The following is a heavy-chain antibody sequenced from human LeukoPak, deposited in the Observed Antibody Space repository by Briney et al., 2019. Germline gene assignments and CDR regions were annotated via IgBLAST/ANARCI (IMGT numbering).Heavy chain of an antibody. V-gene: IGHV3-13*01. CDR3: ARDLNCGGDCYYGMDV. J-gene: IGHJ6*02. D-gene: IGHD2-21*01. CDR1: GFTFSSYD. Sequence: EGSLRLSCAASGFTFSSYDMHWVRQATGKGLEWVSAIGTAGDTYYPGSVKGRFTISRENAKNSLYLQMNSLRAGDTAVYYCARDLNCGGDCYYGMDVWGQGTTVTVSS. CDR2: IGTAGDT.